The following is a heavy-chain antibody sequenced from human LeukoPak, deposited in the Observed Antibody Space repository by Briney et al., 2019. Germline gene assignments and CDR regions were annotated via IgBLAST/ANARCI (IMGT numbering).Heavy chain of an antibody. D-gene: IGHD6-19*01. J-gene: IGHJ4*02. CDR3: ARGRYSSGWEGRYIRGIDY. CDR1: GFTFSSYD. CDR2: IGTAGDT. V-gene: IGHV3-13*01. Sequence: GGSLRLSCAASGFTFSSYDVHWVRQATGKCLDWVSAIGTAGDTYYPGSVKGRFTISRENAKNSLYLQMNSLRAGDTAVYYCARGRYSSGWEGRYIRGIDYWGQGTLVTVSS.